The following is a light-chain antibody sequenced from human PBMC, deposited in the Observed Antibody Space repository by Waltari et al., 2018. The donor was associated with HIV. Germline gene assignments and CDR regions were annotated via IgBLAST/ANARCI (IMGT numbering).Light chain of an antibody. CDR1: SSDVGGYNY. Sequence: QSALTQPASVSGSPGQSITISCTGGSSDVGGYNYVSWYQQHPGKAPKLMIYDVSNRPSGVSNRFSGSKSGNPASLTISGLQAEDEADYYCSSYTGSSTLGVFGTGTRVTVL. CDR3: SSYTGSSTLGV. V-gene: IGLV2-14*03. CDR2: DVS. J-gene: IGLJ1*01.